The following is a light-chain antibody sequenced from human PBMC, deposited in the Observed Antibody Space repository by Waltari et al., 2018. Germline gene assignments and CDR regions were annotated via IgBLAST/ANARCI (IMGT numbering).Light chain of an antibody. J-gene: IGKJ1*01. CDR1: QSVSRA. CDR3: QHYLRLPVT. V-gene: IGKV3-20*01. Sequence: ELVLTQSPGTLSLSLGERATVSCRASQSVSRALAWYQQKPGQAPRLLIYGASTRATGIADRFSGSGSGTDFSLTISRLGPDDFAVYYCQHYLRLPVTFGQGTTVEI. CDR2: GAS.